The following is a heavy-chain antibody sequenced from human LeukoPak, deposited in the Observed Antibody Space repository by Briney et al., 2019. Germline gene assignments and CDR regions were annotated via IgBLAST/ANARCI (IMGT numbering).Heavy chain of an antibody. CDR1: GGSFSGYY. V-gene: IGHV4-34*01. CDR3: ARARMTTVKFFDY. D-gene: IGHD4-17*01. CDR2: INPSGST. J-gene: IGHJ4*02. Sequence: SETLSLTCAVYGGSFSGYYWSWIRQPPGEGLEWIGEINPSGSTNYNPSLKSRVTISVDTSKNQFSLKLSSVTAADTAVYYCARARMTTVKFFDYWGQGTLVTVSS.